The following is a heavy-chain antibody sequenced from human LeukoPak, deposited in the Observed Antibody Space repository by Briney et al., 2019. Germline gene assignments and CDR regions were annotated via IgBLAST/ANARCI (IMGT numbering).Heavy chain of an antibody. CDR1: GFTFSSYS. Sequence: PGGSLRLSCAASGFTFSSYSMNWVRQAPGKGLEWVSSISSSSSYIYYADSVKGRFTISRDNAKNSLYLQMNSLRAEDTAVYYCAKDRGAVAGIGYWGQGTLVTVSS. V-gene: IGHV3-21*04. J-gene: IGHJ4*02. CDR2: ISSSSSYI. D-gene: IGHD6-19*01. CDR3: AKDRGAVAGIGY.